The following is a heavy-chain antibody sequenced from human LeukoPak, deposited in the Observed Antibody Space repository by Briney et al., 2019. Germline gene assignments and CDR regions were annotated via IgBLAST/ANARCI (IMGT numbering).Heavy chain of an antibody. J-gene: IGHJ4*02. CDR1: GFTFSSYA. V-gene: IGHV3-23*01. Sequence: GGSLRLSCVASGFTFSSYAMSWVRQAPGKGLEWVSVVSGGGHNTYYADSVRGRFTMSRDNSKRTVYLQMNSLRAEDTAVYYCAKDRSSWYYPFDSWGQGTLVTVSS. CDR2: VSGGGHNT. CDR3: AKDRSSWYYPFDS. D-gene: IGHD3-3*01.